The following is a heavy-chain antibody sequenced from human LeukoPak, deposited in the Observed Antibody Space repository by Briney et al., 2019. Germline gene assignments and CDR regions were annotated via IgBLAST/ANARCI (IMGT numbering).Heavy chain of an antibody. CDR3: VQEGPRGLAFDI. CDR2: ISGSGGGT. CDR1: EVTFSSYV. J-gene: IGHJ3*02. V-gene: IGHV3-23*01. Sequence: GGSLRLSCEGSEVTFSSYVMSWVRQAPGKGPEWVSGISGSGGGTYYADSVKGRFAISRDNSKNTLYLQMNSLRAEDTAVYYCVQEGPRGLAFDIWGQGTKVTVSS.